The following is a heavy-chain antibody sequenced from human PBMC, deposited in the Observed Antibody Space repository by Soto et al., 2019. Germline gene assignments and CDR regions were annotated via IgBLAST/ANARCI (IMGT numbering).Heavy chain of an antibody. CDR2: IYHSGST. D-gene: IGHD6-19*01. CDR1: GGSISSSNW. J-gene: IGHJ4*02. Sequence: PSETLSLTCAVSGGSISSSNWWSWVRQPPGKGLEWIGEIYHSGSTNYNPSLKSRVTISVDTSKNQFSLKLSSVTVADTAVYFCATGAGWLTDYWGQGTLVTVSS. V-gene: IGHV4-4*02. CDR3: ATGAGWLTDY.